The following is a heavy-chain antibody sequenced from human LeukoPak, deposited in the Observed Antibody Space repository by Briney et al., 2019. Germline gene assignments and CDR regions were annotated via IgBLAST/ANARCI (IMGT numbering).Heavy chain of an antibody. CDR1: IFTLSSYW. J-gene: IGHJ4*02. Sequence: PGGSLRLSCAASIFTLSSYWMSWVRQAPGKGLEWVANIKQDGSEKYYVDSVKGRFTISRDNAKNSLYLQMNSLRAEDTAVYYCARAIRSDYWGQGTLVTVSS. V-gene: IGHV3-7*01. CDR2: IKQDGSEK. D-gene: IGHD2-2*02. CDR3: ARAIRSDY.